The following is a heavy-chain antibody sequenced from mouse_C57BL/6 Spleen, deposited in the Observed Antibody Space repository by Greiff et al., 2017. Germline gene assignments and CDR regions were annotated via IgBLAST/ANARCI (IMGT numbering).Heavy chain of an antibody. CDR1: GFTFSSYG. CDR2: ISSGGSYT. CDR3: ARHGLGDYFDY. Sequence: EVQLQESGGDLVKPGGSLKLSCAASGFTFSSYGMSWVRQTPDKRLEWVAPISSGGSYTYYPDSVKGRFTISRDNAKNTLYLQMSSLKSEDTAMYYCARHGLGDYFDYWGQGTTLTVSS. V-gene: IGHV5-6*01. J-gene: IGHJ2*01. D-gene: IGHD3-3*01.